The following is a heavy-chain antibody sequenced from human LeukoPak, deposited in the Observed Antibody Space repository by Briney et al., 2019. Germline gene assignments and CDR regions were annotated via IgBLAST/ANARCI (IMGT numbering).Heavy chain of an antibody. CDR2: ISGSGGST. D-gene: IGHD2-2*01. CDR1: GFTFSSYA. V-gene: IGHV3-23*01. Sequence: GGSLRLSCAASGFTFSSYAMSWVRQAPGKGLEWVSAISGSGGSTYYADSVKGRFTISRDNSKNTLYLQMNSLRAEDTAVYYCQGYCTTTSCFPDYWGQGTLVTVSS. J-gene: IGHJ4*02. CDR3: QGYCTTTSCFPDY.